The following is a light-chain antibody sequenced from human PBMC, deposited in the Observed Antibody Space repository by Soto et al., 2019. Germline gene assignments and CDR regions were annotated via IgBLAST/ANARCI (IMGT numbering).Light chain of an antibody. CDR2: AAS. CDR1: QSINTF. V-gene: IGKV1-39*01. J-gene: IGKJ1*01. Sequence: DILMTQSPSSLSASVGDSVTITCRTSQSINTFLNWYHQIPGKAPKLLIYAASSLQSGVPSRFSGSGSGTDFTLTISNLQPEDFATYYCQQCYSSPWTFGQGTKVDIK. CDR3: QQCYSSPWT.